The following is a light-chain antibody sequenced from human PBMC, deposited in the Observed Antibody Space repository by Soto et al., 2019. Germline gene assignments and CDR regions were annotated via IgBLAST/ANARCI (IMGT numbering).Light chain of an antibody. CDR2: EVS. Sequence: QSALTQPASVSGSPGQSITISCTGTSSDVGGYNYVSWYQQHPGKAPKLMIYEVSNRSSGVSNRFSGSKSGNTASLTISGLQAEDEADYYCSSYTSRSTLVVFGGGSKLTVL. CDR3: SSYTSRSTLVV. CDR1: SSDVGGYNY. V-gene: IGLV2-14*01. J-gene: IGLJ2*01.